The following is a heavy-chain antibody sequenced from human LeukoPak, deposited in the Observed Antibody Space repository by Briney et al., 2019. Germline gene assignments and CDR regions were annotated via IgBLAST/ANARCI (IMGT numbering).Heavy chain of an antibody. D-gene: IGHD5-24*01. V-gene: IGHV4-59*08. CDR2: IYYSGST. J-gene: IGHJ4*02. Sequence: SETLSLTCAVYGGSFSGYYWGWIRQPPGKGLEWIAYIYYSGSTNYNPSLKSRVTISVDTSKNQFSLRLSSVTAADTAVYYCARRARWAQDFDYWGQGTLVTVSS. CDR1: GGSFSGYY. CDR3: ARRARWAQDFDY.